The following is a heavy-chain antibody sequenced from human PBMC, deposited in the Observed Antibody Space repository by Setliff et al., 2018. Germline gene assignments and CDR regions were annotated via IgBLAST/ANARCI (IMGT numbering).Heavy chain of an antibody. D-gene: IGHD4-17*01. Sequence: GGSLRLSCAASGFTFSSYGMHWVRQAPGKGLEWVAFISDDGSDTYFADSVNGRFTISRDNSKNTLYLEMNSLRPEDTAVYYCAKDLSNFGDYGDYWGQGTLVTVSS. V-gene: IGHV3-30*06. CDR3: AKDLSNFGDYGDY. CDR2: ISDDGSDT. J-gene: IGHJ4*02. CDR1: GFTFSSYG.